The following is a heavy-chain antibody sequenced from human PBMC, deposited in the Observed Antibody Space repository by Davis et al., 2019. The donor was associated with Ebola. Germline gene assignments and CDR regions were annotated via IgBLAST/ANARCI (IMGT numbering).Heavy chain of an antibody. CDR3: AERGGSV. J-gene: IGHJ4*02. Sequence: PSETLSLTCTVSDASVTSHYWNWVRQPPGKGLEWIGIIYDGGRTNYRPSLKSRVAISADTSKNQFSLILRSVTAADTAVYYCAERGGSVWGQGTLVTVSS. CDR1: DASVTSHY. D-gene: IGHD3-16*01. CDR2: IYDGGRT. V-gene: IGHV4-59*02.